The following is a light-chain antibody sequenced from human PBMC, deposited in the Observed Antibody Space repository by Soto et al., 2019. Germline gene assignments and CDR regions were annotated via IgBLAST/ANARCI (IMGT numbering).Light chain of an antibody. V-gene: IGLV2-14*01. Sequence: QSALTQPASVSGSPGQSITISCTGTSSDIGGYNYISWYQQLPGKAPKFIIYDVRNRPSGVSNRFSGSRSGNTAYLTISGLQAEDEADYYCSSYTSSSTVIFGGGTKLTVL. CDR2: DVR. J-gene: IGLJ2*01. CDR3: SSYTSSSTVI. CDR1: SSDIGGYNY.